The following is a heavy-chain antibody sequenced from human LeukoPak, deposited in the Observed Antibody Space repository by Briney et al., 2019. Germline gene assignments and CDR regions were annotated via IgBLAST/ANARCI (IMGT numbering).Heavy chain of an antibody. Sequence: RASVKISCKASGYTFTSYYMHWVRQAPGQGLEWMGIINPSGGSTSYAQKFQGRVTMTRDMSTSTVYMELSSLRSEDTAVYYCARNLWFGESTDAFNIWGQGTMVTVSS. V-gene: IGHV1-46*01. CDR2: INPSGGST. J-gene: IGHJ3*02. CDR1: GYTFTSYY. D-gene: IGHD3-10*01. CDR3: ARNLWFGESTDAFNI.